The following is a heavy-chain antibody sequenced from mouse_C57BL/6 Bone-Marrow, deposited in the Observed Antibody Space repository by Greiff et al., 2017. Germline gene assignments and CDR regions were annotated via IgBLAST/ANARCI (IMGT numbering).Heavy chain of an antibody. CDR3: SSFDGNYCYF. D-gene: IGHD2-3*01. CDR2: IDPEIGDT. V-gene: IGHV14-4*01. Sequence: EVKLVESGAELVRPGASVKLSCTASGFNIKDDYIHWVKQRPEQGLEWIGWIDPEIGDTEYASKFQGKATITSDKSSNTAYLQLSRLTSEDTADYYCSSFDGNYCYFGVRGTAPTVAA. CDR1: GFNIKDDY. J-gene: IGHJ2*01.